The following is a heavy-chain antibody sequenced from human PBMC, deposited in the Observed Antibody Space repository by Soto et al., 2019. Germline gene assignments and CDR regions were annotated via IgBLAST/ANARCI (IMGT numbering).Heavy chain of an antibody. D-gene: IGHD6-19*01. CDR3: AKNMAGPADWLDP. Sequence: GGSLRLSCASSGFTFDSFATTWVRQAPGKGLEWVATISYTNIHTYYADAVKGRFTISRDNSKKLLYLQMDRLRVEDTAIYFCAKNMAGPADWLDPWGQGTLVTVSS. V-gene: IGHV3-23*05. CDR1: GFTFDSFA. J-gene: IGHJ5*02. CDR2: ISYTNIHT.